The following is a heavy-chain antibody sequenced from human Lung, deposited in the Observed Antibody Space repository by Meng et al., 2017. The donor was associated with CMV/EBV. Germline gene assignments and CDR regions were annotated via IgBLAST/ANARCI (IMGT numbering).Heavy chain of an antibody. CDR3: ARGELLWYY. CDR2: MDYRGST. J-gene: IGHJ4*02. Sequence: QLQEAGPGLVKPSQTPSLPCTVPGDSISSGEYFWSWIRQPPGKGLELIGYMDYRGSTFYNPSLKSRVTISVDTSKNQFSLKLSSVTAADTAVYFCARGELLWYYWGQGTLVTVSS. D-gene: IGHD2-2*01. CDR1: GDSISSGEYF. V-gene: IGHV4-30-4*01.